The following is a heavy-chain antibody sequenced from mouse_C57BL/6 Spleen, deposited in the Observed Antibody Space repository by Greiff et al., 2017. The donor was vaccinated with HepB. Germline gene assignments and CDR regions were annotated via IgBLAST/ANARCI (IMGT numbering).Heavy chain of an antibody. D-gene: IGHD2-3*01. Sequence: VQLQQPGAELVMPGASVKLSCKASGYTFTSYWMHWVKQRPGQGLEWIGEIDPSDSYTNYNPKFKGKSTLTVDKSSSTAYMQRSSLTSEDSAVYYGARGGLLPAWFAYWGQGTLVTVSA. V-gene: IGHV1-69*01. CDR1: GYTFTSYW. CDR2: IDPSDSYT. CDR3: ARGGLLPAWFAY. J-gene: IGHJ3*01.